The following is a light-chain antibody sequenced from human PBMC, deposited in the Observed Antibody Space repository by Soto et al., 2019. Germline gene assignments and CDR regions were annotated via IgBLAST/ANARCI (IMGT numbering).Light chain of an antibody. V-gene: IGKV1-8*01. J-gene: IGKJ1*01. CDR3: QQYYSYPT. CDR1: QGISSY. CDR2: AAS. Sequence: AIRMTQSPSSLSASTGDRVTITCRASQGISSYLAWYQQKPGKAPKLLIYAASTLQSGVPSRFSGSGSGTDFTLTIGCLQSEDFATYYCQQYYSYPTFGQGTKVEIK.